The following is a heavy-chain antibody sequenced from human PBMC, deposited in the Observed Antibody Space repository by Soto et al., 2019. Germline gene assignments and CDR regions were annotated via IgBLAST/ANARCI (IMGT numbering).Heavy chain of an antibody. CDR3: AHPRGFGVFDAYDI. Sequence: GSLRLSCTASGFTFSTYAMSWVRQAPGKGLEWVSAISNSGGSTYYADSVRGRFTISRDNYMNTLYLQMNSLRIEDTAVYYCAHPRGFGVFDAYDIWGQGTMVTVSS. V-gene: IGHV3-23*01. CDR2: ISNSGGST. CDR1: GFTFSTYA. D-gene: IGHD3-10*01. J-gene: IGHJ3*02.